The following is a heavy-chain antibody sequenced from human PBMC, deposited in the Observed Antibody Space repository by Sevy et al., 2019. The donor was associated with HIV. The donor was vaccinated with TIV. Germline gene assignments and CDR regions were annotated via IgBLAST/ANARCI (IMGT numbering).Heavy chain of an antibody. D-gene: IGHD3-10*01. J-gene: IGHJ3*02. Sequence: SETLSLTCGVYGGSFSGHYWSWLRQTPEKGLEWIGEINHGEITDYNPSLESRVTMSVDTSKNQCSLKLKSVTAADTAVYYCARRCYFYASGWKDVLDIWGQGTLVTVSS. CDR2: INHGEIT. CDR3: ARRCYFYASGWKDVLDI. V-gene: IGHV4-34*01. CDR1: GGSFSGHY.